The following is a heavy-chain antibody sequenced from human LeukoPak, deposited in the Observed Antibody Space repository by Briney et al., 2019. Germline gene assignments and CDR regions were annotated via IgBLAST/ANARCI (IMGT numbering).Heavy chain of an antibody. Sequence: SETLSLTCAVYGGSSSGYYWSWIRQPPGKGLEWIGEINHSGSTNYNPSLKSRVTISVDTSKNQFSLKLSSVTAADTAVYYCARTGYKSRFDYWGQGTLVTVSS. V-gene: IGHV4-34*01. CDR3: ARTGYKSRFDY. J-gene: IGHJ4*02. CDR2: INHSGST. CDR1: GGSSSGYY. D-gene: IGHD5-18*01.